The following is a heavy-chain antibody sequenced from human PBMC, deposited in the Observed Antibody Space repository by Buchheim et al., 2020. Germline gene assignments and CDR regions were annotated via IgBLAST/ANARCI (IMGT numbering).Heavy chain of an antibody. CDR1: GYTFANYY. CDR2: INPDSGYT. V-gene: IGHV1-46*01. D-gene: IGHD1-7*01. J-gene: IGHJ4*02. CDR3: ARAQPTTPHLEY. Sequence: QVQLVQSGAEVKKPGASVRVSCKASGYTFANYYMHWVRQAPGQGLEWMGVINPDSGYTTYARQLQGRVTLTRDTSPSTVYMELSSLRSEDTAFYYCARAQPTTPHLEYWGQGTL.